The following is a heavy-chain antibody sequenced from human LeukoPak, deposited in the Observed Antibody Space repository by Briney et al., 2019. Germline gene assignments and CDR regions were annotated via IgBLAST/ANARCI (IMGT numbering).Heavy chain of an antibody. CDR1: GFTFSDYY. J-gene: IGHJ4*02. CDR3: ARDLGDCGSYYRSDYFDY. CDR2: ISSSGSTI. D-gene: IGHD1-26*01. Sequence: PGGSLRLSCAASGFTFSDYYMSWIRQAPGKGLEWVSYISSSGSTIYYADSVKGRFTISRDNAKNSLYLQMNSLRAEDTAVYYCARDLGDCGSYYRSDYFDYWGQGTLVTVSS. V-gene: IGHV3-11*01.